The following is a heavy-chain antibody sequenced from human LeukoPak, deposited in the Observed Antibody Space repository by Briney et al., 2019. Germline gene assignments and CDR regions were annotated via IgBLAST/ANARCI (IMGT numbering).Heavy chain of an antibody. D-gene: IGHD3-10*01. Sequence: GGSPRLSCAASGFTFSSYAMSWVRQAPGKGLEWVSAISGSGGSTYYADSVKGRFTISRDNSKNTLYLQMNSLRAEDTAVYYCAKGGYYGSGRPDYWGQGTLVTVSS. CDR3: AKGGYYGSGRPDY. J-gene: IGHJ4*02. CDR2: ISGSGGST. CDR1: GFTFSSYA. V-gene: IGHV3-23*01.